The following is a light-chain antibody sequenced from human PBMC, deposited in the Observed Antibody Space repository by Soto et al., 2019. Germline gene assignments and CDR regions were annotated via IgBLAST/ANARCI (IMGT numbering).Light chain of an antibody. J-gene: IGKJ4*01. Sequence: EIVMTQSPATLSVSPGERATLSCRASQSVSSNLAWYQHKPGQAPRLLIYGASTRATGIPARFSGSGSGTEFTLTISSLQSEDFAVYYCRQYNNWPPLTFGGGTKVEIK. CDR2: GAS. CDR3: RQYNNWPPLT. V-gene: IGKV3-15*01. CDR1: QSVSSN.